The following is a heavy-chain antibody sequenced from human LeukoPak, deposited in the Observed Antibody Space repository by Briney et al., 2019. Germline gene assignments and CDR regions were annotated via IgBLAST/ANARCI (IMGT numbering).Heavy chain of an antibody. Sequence: GGSLRLSCAASGFTFSSYAMSWVRQAPGKGLEWVAFIRYDGSNKYYADSVKGRFTISRDNSKNTLYLQMNSLRAEDTAVYYCAKVESGYFDYWGQGTLVTVSS. CDR1: GFTFSSYA. D-gene: IGHD1-26*01. J-gene: IGHJ4*02. V-gene: IGHV3-30*02. CDR3: AKVESGYFDY. CDR2: IRYDGSNK.